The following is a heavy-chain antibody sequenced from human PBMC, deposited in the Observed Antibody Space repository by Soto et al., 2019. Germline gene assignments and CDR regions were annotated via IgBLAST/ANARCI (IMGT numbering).Heavy chain of an antibody. CDR3: ARDHSLGGYSYGKFQC. CDR1: GFTFSDYY. D-gene: IGHD5-18*01. CDR2: ISSRSSYT. V-gene: IGHV3-11*06. J-gene: IGHJ4*02. Sequence: WGSLRLSCAASGFTFSDYYMSWIRQAPGKGLEWVSHISSRSSYTNYADSVKGRFTISRDNAKNTLYLQMNRLRAEDTAVYYCARDHSLGGYSYGKFQCWGQGTMVTVSS.